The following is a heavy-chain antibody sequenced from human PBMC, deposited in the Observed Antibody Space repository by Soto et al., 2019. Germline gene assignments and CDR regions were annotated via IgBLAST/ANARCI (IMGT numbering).Heavy chain of an antibody. CDR2: ISYDGSIR. CDR1: GFTFRGYG. D-gene: IGHD5-18*01. V-gene: IGHV3-30*18. Sequence: GGSLRLSCAASGFTFRGYGMHWVRQAPGRGLEWVALISYDGSIRYYADSVRGRFTISRDNSKNTLYLQMNSLRAEDTAVYYCANSEYSRYKDIDVWGQGTTVTVSS. J-gene: IGHJ6*02. CDR3: ANSEYSRYKDIDV.